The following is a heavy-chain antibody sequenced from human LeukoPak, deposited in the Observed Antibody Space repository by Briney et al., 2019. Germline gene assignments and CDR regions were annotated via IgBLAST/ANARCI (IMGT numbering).Heavy chain of an antibody. CDR3: ARVSVVSQSLRFLDWSPGAFDI. J-gene: IGHJ3*02. CDR2: IIPIFGTA. Sequence: ASVKVSCKASGGTFSSYAISWVRQAPGQGLEWMGGIIPIFGTANYAQKFQGRVTITTDESTSTAYMELSSLRSEDTAVYYCARVSVVSQSLRFLDWSPGAFDIWGQGTMVTVSS. V-gene: IGHV1-69*05. CDR1: GGTFSSYA. D-gene: IGHD3-3*01.